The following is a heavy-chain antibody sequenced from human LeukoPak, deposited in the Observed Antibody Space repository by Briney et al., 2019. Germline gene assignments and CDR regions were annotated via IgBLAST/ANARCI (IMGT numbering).Heavy chain of an antibody. CDR2: IDPSDSYT. CDR1: GYSFSNYW. Sequence: GESLKIYCKGSGYSFSNYWIGWVRQMPGKGLEWMGRIDPSDSYTNYSPSFQGHVTISADKSISTAYLQWSSLKASDTAMYYCARHIEGSRWYALWGEGTLVSVSS. CDR3: ARHIEGSRWYAL. D-gene: IGHD6-13*01. V-gene: IGHV5-10-1*01. J-gene: IGHJ5*02.